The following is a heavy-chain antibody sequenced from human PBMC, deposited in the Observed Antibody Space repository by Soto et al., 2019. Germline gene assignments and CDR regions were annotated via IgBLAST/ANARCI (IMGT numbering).Heavy chain of an antibody. CDR3: ARHHDY. Sequence: PSETLSLTCAVSGGSISSGYYYWSWIRQPPGKGLEWIGYIYYSGSTNYNPSLKSRVTISVDTSKNQFSLKLSSVTAADTAVYYCARHHDYWGQGTLVTVSS. J-gene: IGHJ4*02. CDR2: IYYSGST. CDR1: GGSISSGYYY. V-gene: IGHV4-61*01.